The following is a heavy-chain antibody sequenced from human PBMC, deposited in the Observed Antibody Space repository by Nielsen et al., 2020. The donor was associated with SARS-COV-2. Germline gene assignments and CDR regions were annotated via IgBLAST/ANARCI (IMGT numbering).Heavy chain of an antibody. D-gene: IGHD6-13*01. CDR1: GYTFTSYG. CDR3: ARVGVAAAGQGVNAFDI. J-gene: IGHJ3*02. V-gene: IGHV1-18*04. CDR2: ISAYNGNT. Sequence: ASVKVSCKASGYTFTSYGISWVRQAPGRGLEWMGWISAYNGNTNYAQKLQGRVTMTTDTSTSTAYMELRSLRSDDTAVYYCARVGVAAAGQGVNAFDIWGQGTMVTVSS.